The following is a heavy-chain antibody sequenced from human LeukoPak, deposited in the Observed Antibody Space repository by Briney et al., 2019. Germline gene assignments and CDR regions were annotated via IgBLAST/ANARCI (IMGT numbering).Heavy chain of an antibody. V-gene: IGHV3-15*01. D-gene: IGHD3-3*01. CDR3: TTRIITTSDY. CDR1: GFSFSNAW. Sequence: GGSLRLSCAASGFSFSNAWMNWVRQSPGKGLEWVGRIKTKADGGTTEYSAPVTGRFTTSRDDSKNTLFLQMNSLKADDTAVYYCTTRIITTSDYWGQGALVTVSS. CDR2: IKTKADGGTT. J-gene: IGHJ4*02.